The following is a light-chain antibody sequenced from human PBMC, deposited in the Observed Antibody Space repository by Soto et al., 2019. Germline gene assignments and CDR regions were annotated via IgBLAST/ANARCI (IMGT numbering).Light chain of an antibody. Sequence: DIQITQSPSSVYASVGDRVTITCRASQGISNWLAWYQQKPGKAPNLLIYAASGSPSGVQSRFSGRGSGKDFTLTISSLQPEDFATYYCQQANSFPLTFGGGTKV. CDR2: AAS. J-gene: IGKJ4*01. CDR3: QQANSFPLT. V-gene: IGKV1-12*01. CDR1: QGISNW.